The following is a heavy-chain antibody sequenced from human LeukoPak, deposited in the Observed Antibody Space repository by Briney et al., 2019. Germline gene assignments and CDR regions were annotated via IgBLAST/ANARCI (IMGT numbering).Heavy chain of an antibody. J-gene: IGHJ4*02. V-gene: IGHV1-3*01. CDR2: INAGNGNT. CDR3: ARGSYFYGSGSFMGSDY. Sequence: ASVKVSCKASGYTFTNYAVHWVRQAPGQRLEWMGWINAGNGNTEYSQNFQDRVTITRDTSATTAYMELSSLRSEDTAVDYCARGSYFYGSGSFMGSDYWGQGTLVTVSS. D-gene: IGHD3-10*01. CDR1: GYTFTNYA.